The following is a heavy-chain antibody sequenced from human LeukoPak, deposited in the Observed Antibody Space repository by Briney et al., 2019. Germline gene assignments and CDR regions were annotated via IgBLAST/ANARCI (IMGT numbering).Heavy chain of an antibody. J-gene: IGHJ4*02. CDR2: ISYDGSNK. CDR3: ARQHTAATAFDY. CDR1: GFTFSSHG. D-gene: IGHD6-13*01. V-gene: IGHV3-30*03. Sequence: GGSLRLSCAASGFTFSSHGMHWVRQAPGKGLEWVTFISYDGSNKYYADSVKGRFTISRDNSKNTLFLQMNSLKAEDTAVYYCARQHTAATAFDYWGQGTLVTVSS.